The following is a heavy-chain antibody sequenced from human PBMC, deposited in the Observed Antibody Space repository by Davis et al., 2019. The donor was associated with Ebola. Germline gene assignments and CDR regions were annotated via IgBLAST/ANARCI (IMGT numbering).Heavy chain of an antibody. J-gene: IGHJ4*02. CDR1: GFTFRNYA. CDR3: ARAVFHEVLDY. V-gene: IGHV3-30*04. CDR2: VSHSEREK. D-gene: IGHD3-3*01. Sequence: GESLKISCAASGFTFRNYAMHWVRQAPGKGLEWVAVVSHSEREKFYADSVKGRFTISRDNSENTLYLQMNSLTADDTAVYYCARAVFHEVLDYWGQRTPVTVSS.